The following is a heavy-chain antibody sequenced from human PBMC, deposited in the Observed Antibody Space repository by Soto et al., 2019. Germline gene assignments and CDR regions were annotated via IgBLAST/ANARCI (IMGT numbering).Heavy chain of an antibody. CDR1: GDSVSSTSTA. V-gene: IGHV6-1*01. CDR3: ARGSYYSGWV. CDR2: TYYRSNWYT. D-gene: IGHD6-19*01. Sequence: SQTLSLTCVISGDSVSSTSTAWSWIRQSPSRGLEWLGRTYYRSNWYTDYAVPVKSRITISPDTSKNQFSLQLNSVTPEDTAVYYCARGSYYSGWVWGQGTLVTVSS. J-gene: IGHJ4*02.